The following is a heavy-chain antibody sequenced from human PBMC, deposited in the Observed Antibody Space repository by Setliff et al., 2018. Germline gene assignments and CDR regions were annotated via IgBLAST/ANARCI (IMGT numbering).Heavy chain of an antibody. D-gene: IGHD6-19*01. Sequence: ASVKVSCKASGYTLTNYYMHWVRQAPGQGPEWMGCISPFNGNTNYAQKFQDRLTVTADTSTKTTYMELRSLTSDDTAVYFCTRSRGPRVVLAADFDFWGQGTLVTVSS. CDR1: GYTLTNYY. CDR2: ISPFNGNT. J-gene: IGHJ4*02. CDR3: TRSRGPRVVLAADFDF. V-gene: IGHV1-18*04.